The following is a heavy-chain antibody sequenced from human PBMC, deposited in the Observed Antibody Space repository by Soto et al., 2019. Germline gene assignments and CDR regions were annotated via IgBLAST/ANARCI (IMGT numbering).Heavy chain of an antibody. D-gene: IGHD3-9*01. CDR2: IYYSVST. Sequence: SETLSLTCTVSGGSISSYYWSWIRQPPGKGLEWIGYIYYSVSTNYNPSLKSRVTISVDTSKNQFSLKLSSVTAADTAVYYCARDRNYDILTGFDYWGQGTLVTVSS. CDR3: ARDRNYDILTGFDY. CDR1: GGSISSYY. J-gene: IGHJ4*02. V-gene: IGHV4-59*01.